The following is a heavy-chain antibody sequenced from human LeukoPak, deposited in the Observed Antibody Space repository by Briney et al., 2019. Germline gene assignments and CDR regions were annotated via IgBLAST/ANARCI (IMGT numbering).Heavy chain of an antibody. CDR3: ATEVTPRPY. V-gene: IGHV3-21*01. CDR1: GFTFSSYS. J-gene: IGHJ4*02. D-gene: IGHD4-23*01. Sequence: GGSLRLSCAASGFTFSSYSMNWVRQAPGKGLEWVSSISSSSSYIYYADSVKGRFTISRDNAKNSLYPQMNSLRAEDTAVYYCATEVTPRPYWGQGTLVTVSS. CDR2: ISSSSSYI.